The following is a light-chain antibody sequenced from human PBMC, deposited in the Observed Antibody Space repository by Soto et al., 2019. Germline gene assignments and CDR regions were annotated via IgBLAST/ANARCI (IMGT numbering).Light chain of an antibody. J-gene: IGLJ2*01. CDR1: SSNIGAGYE. CDR2: GNS. V-gene: IGLV1-40*01. CDR3: HSYDSSLTGVV. Sequence: QSVLTQPPSVSGAPGQRVTISCTGSSSNIGAGYEVHWYQQLPGTAPKLLIYGNSNRPSGVPDRFSGSKSGTSASLAITGLQAKDEADYYCHSYDSSLTGVVFGGGTKLTVL.